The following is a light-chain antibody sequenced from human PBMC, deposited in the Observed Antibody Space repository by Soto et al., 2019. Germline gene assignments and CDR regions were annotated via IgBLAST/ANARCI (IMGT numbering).Light chain of an antibody. CDR2: GAS. Sequence: EIVLTQSPGTLSLSPGERATLSCRASPSVSSSFLAWYQQKPGQAPRLLIYGASSRATGIPDRFSGSGSGTDFTLTISRQEPEDVAVYYCQQYGSSPLTFGGGTKVEIK. J-gene: IGKJ4*01. V-gene: IGKV3-20*01. CDR1: PSVSSSF. CDR3: QQYGSSPLT.